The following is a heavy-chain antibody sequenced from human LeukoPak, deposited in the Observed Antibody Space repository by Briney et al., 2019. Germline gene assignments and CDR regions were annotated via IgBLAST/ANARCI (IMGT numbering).Heavy chain of an antibody. CDR1: GGSFSGFY. CDR3: ARGGGFSYCSGGSCYGNWFDP. J-gene: IGHJ5*02. Sequence: SSETLSLTCAVYGGSFSGFYWSWIRQPPGMGLEWIGEINHSGSTNYNPSLKSRVTISVDTSKNQFSLKLSSVTAADTAVYYCARGGGFSYCSGGSCYGNWFDPWGQGTLVTVSS. D-gene: IGHD2-15*01. V-gene: IGHV4-34*01. CDR2: INHSGST.